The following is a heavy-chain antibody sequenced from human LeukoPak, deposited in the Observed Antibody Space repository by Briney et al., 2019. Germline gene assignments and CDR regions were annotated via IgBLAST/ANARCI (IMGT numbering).Heavy chain of an antibody. Sequence: PGGSLRLSCAASGFTFSRFWMHWVRQAPGKGLVWVSGIRGDESKTTYADSVKGRFTISRDNAKNTLYLQMNGLRDEDTAVYYCARDTVSDFDYWGQGSLVTVS. CDR1: GFTFSRFW. J-gene: IGHJ4*02. CDR2: IRGDESKT. D-gene: IGHD2-8*02. CDR3: ARDTVSDFDY. V-gene: IGHV3-74*01.